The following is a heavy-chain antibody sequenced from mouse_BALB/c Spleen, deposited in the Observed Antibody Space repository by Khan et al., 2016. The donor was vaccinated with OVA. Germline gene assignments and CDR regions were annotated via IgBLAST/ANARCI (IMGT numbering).Heavy chain of an antibody. CDR1: GYTFTKYW. V-gene: IGHV1-63*02. J-gene: IGHJ4*01. CDR2: IYPGNGNT. Sequence: QVQLKQSEAELVRPGTSVKMSCKAAGYTFTKYWIGWVKQRPGHGLEWIGDIYPGNGNTNYNEKFKGKATLTADTSSSTAYMHLNSLTSEDSAIYYWARPYYYGSTYDTMDAWGQGTSVTVSS. D-gene: IGHD1-1*01. CDR3: ARPYYYGSTYDTMDA.